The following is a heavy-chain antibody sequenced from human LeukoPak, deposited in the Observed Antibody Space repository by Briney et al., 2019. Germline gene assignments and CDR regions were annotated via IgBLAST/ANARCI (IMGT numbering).Heavy chain of an antibody. CDR2: ISYDGSNK. V-gene: IGHV3-30*18. Sequence: PGRSLRLSCAASGFTFSSYGMHWVRQAPGKGLEWVAVISYDGSNKYYADSVKGRFTISRDNSKNTLYLQMNSLRAEDTAVYYCAKDLSGSYFHWGQGTLVTVS. D-gene: IGHD1-26*01. J-gene: IGHJ4*02. CDR3: AKDLSGSYFH. CDR1: GFTFSSYG.